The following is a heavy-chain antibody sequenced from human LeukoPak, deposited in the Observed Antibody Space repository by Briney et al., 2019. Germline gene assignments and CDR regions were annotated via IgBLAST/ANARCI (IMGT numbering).Heavy chain of an antibody. CDR3: TTSIAAAGNFYYFDY. D-gene: IGHD6-13*01. Sequence: GGSLRLSCAASGFTFSNAWMSWVRQAPGKGLEWVGCIKSKTDGGTTDYAAPVKTRFTISRDDSKNTLYLQTNSLKTEDTAVYYCTTSIAAAGNFYYFDYWGQGTLVTVSS. J-gene: IGHJ4*02. CDR2: IKSKTDGGTT. CDR1: GFTFSNAW. V-gene: IGHV3-15*01.